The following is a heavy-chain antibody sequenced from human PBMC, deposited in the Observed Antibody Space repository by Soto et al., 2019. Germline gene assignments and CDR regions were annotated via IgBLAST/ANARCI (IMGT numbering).Heavy chain of an antibody. CDR1: GFTFSGYA. Sequence: QVQLVESGGGVVQPGGSLRVSCAAAGFTFSGYAMHWVRQAPGKGLEWVAFISYDGRLKYYADSVKGRFTTSRDNSQNTLYLQMNSLRPEDTAVYYCARDVPLGHWGQGALVTVSS. J-gene: IGHJ4*02. V-gene: IGHV3-30*04. D-gene: IGHD3-16*01. CDR2: ISYDGRLK. CDR3: ARDVPLGH.